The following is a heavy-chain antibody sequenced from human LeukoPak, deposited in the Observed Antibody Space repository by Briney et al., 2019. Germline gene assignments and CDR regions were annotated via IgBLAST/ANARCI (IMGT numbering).Heavy chain of an antibody. D-gene: IGHD3-22*01. V-gene: IGHV3-48*03. CDR2: ISSSGNTI. CDR3: AKAHYYDSSGYYRQFDY. J-gene: IGHJ4*02. CDR1: GFTFSNYE. Sequence: GGTLRLSCAASGFTFSNYEMNWVRQAPGKGLEWVSYISSSGNTIYYADSVKGRFTISRDIPKNSLYLQMNSLRAEDTAVYYCAKAHYYDSSGYYRQFDYWGQGTLVTVSS.